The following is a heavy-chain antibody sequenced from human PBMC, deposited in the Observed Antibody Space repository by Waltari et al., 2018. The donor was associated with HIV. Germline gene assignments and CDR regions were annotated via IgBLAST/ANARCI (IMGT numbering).Heavy chain of an antibody. CDR1: GGSISSGSYY. Sequence: QVQLQESGPGLVKPSQTLSLTCTVSGGSISSGSYYWSWIRQPAGKGLEWIGRTYTRWGTNSNPSLTIRVTISVGTSKNQFSLKLSSVTAADTAVYYCARAGVVVAAIENWFDPWGQGTLVTVSS. CDR2: TYTRWGT. J-gene: IGHJ5*02. CDR3: ARAGVVVAAIENWFDP. D-gene: IGHD2-15*01. V-gene: IGHV4-61*02.